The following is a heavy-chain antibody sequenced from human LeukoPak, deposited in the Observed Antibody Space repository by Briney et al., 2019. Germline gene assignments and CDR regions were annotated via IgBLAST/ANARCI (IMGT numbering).Heavy chain of an antibody. CDR3: AESSREIRGYCPWELMPPFDY. Sequence: GSLRLSCAASGFTFSSYAMSWVRQAPGKGLEWVSYISSSSTIYYADSVKGRFTISRDNAKNSLYLQLNSLRAEDTAVYYCAESSREIRGYCPWELMPPFDYWGQGTLVTVSS. V-gene: IGHV3-48*01. CDR2: ISSSSTI. CDR1: GFTFSSYA. J-gene: IGHJ4*02. D-gene: IGHD4-23*01.